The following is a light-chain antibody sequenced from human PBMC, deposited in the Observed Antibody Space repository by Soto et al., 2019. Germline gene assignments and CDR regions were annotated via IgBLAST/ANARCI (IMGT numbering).Light chain of an antibody. CDR3: LQYYDVPFT. CDR1: QDIDKY. V-gene: IGKV1-33*01. J-gene: IGKJ4*01. Sequence: DIQMTQSLSSLSASVGDRVTITCQASQDIDKYLNWYQQKPGKVPKLLIYDASNLQTGVPSRFTGRRSGTDFTFTISSLQPEDIATYFCLQYYDVPFTFGGGTKVEVE. CDR2: DAS.